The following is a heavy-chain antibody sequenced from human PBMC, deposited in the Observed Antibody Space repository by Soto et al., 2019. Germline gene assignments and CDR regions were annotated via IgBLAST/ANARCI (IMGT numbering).Heavy chain of an antibody. Sequence: QVQLQESGPGLVKPSETLSLTCTVSGGSIGSYYWNWIRQPPGKGLEWIGYIYYTGSTNYNPSLKRRVTIAGDTSKNPFSLKLSSVTAADTAVYYCARDGGFYYGMDVWGQGTTVTVSS. V-gene: IGHV4-59*01. CDR3: ARDGGFYYGMDV. J-gene: IGHJ6*02. D-gene: IGHD3-3*01. CDR2: IYYTGST. CDR1: GGSIGSYY.